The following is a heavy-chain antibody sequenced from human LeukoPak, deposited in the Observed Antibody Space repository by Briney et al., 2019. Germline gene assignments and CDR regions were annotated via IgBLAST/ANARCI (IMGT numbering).Heavy chain of an antibody. D-gene: IGHD6-13*01. CDR3: ARGRGIAAPKYYYYGMDV. J-gene: IGHJ6*02. V-gene: IGHV4-39*07. CDR1: GGSISSSSYY. Sequence: SETLSLTCTVSGGSISSSSYYWSWIRQPPGKGLEWIGEINHSGSTNYNPSLKSRVTISVDTSKNQFSLKLSSVTAADTAVYYCARGRGIAAPKYYYYGMDVWGQGTTVTVSS. CDR2: INHSGST.